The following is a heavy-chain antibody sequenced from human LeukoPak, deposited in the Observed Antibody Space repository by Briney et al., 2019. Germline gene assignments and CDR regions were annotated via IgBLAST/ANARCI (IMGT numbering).Heavy chain of an antibody. V-gene: IGHV3-23*01. J-gene: IGHJ3*01. CDR1: GFTFSEYA. D-gene: IGHD5-24*01. CDR2: ITGGGERT. Sequence: AGGSLRLPCAASGFTFSEYAMNWVRQAPGKGLEWVSHITGGGERTYFADSVKGRFTMSRDNSKNTLYLQMSSLRAEDTAVYDCAKDFVARNGVYDAFDVWGQGTMVSVS. CDR3: AKDFVARNGVYDAFDV.